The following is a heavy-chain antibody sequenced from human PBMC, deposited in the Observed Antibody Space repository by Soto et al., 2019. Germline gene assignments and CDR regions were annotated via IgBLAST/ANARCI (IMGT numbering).Heavy chain of an antibody. D-gene: IGHD5-12*01. J-gene: IGHJ4*02. V-gene: IGHV3-23*01. CDR1: GFTFSSYA. CDR2: ISGSGGST. CDR3: ASSRGGMATIDY. Sequence: TGWSLRLSCAASGFTFSSYAMSWVRQAPGKGLEWVSAISGSGGSTYYADSVKGRFTISRDNSKNTLYLQMNSLRAEDTAVYYCASSRGGMATIDYWGQGTLVTVSS.